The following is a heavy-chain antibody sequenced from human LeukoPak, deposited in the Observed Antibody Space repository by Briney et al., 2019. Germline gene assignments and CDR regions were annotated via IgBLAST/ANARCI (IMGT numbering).Heavy chain of an antibody. J-gene: IGHJ4*02. CDR2: ISSNGGST. Sequence: EGSLRLSCAASGFTFSGYAMHWVRQAPGKGLEYVSAISSNGGSTYYANSVKGRFTISRDNSKNTLYLQMGSLRAEDMAVYYCARKGLWSALDYWGQGTLVTVSS. D-gene: IGHD4/OR15-4a*01. CDR1: GFTFSGYA. V-gene: IGHV3-64*01. CDR3: ARKGLWSALDY.